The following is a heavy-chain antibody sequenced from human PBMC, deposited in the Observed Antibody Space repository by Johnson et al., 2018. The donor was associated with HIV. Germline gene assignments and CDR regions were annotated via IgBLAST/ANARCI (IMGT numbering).Heavy chain of an antibody. J-gene: IGHJ3*02. V-gene: IGHV3-20*04. CDR3: VRVGKYCDDDCHSGVDAFDI. Sequence: VQLVESGGGVVRPGGSLRLSCVASGFTLDDYDMSWVRQAPGKGLEWVCGFYRNGANTAYADSVKGRFTISRDNAKKSLYLHMNSLRVEDTALYYCVRVGKYCDDDCHSGVDAFDIWGQGTMVTVSS. CDR1: GFTLDDYD. D-gene: IGHD2-21*02. CDR2: FYRNGANT.